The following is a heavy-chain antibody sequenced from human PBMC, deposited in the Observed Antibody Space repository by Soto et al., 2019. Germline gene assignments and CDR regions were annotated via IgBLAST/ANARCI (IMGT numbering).Heavy chain of an antibody. Sequence: PGGSLRLSCAASGFTFSSYAMSWVRQAPGKGLEWVSAISGSGGSTYYADSVKGRFTISRDNSKNTLYLQMNSLRAEDMAVYYCAKDTTPYDSSGYYPYWGQGTRVTVSA. CDR2: ISGSGGST. J-gene: IGHJ4*02. CDR3: AKDTTPYDSSGYYPY. CDR1: GFTFSSYA. V-gene: IGHV3-23*01. D-gene: IGHD3-22*01.